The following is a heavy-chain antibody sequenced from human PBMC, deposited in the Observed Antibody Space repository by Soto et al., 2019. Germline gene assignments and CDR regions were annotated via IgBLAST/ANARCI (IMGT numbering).Heavy chain of an antibody. Sequence: SETLSLTCAVSGGSISSGGYSWCWIRQPPGKGLEWIGYIYHSGSSYYNSSLKSRVTISVDRSKNQFSLKLSSVTAADTAVYYCARVPSPWGQGTLVTVSS. CDR2: IYHSGSS. V-gene: IGHV4-30-2*01. CDR3: ARVPSP. J-gene: IGHJ5*02. CDR1: GGSISSGGYS.